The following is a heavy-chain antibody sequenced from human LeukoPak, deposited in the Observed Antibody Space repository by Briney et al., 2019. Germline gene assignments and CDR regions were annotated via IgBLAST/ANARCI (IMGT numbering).Heavy chain of an antibody. CDR1: GADFNTHI. D-gene: IGHD3-22*01. Sequence: ASVKVSCKASGADFNTHIINWVRQAPGQGLEWMGWINPNSGGTNYAQKFQGRVTMTRDTSISTAYMELSRLRSDDTAVYYCARVRTWAYYYDSSGRFDYWGQGTLVTVSS. CDR2: INPNSGGT. J-gene: IGHJ4*02. V-gene: IGHV1-2*02. CDR3: ARVRTWAYYYDSSGRFDY.